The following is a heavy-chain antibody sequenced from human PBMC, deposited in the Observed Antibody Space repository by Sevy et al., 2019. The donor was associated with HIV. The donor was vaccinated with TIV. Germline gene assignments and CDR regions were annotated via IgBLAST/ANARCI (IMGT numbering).Heavy chain of an antibody. D-gene: IGHD2-8*02. CDR1: GGTFSSYA. CDR3: ARVERDIGGGGLVVYGSWFDP. Sequence: SVKVSCKASGGTFSSYAICWVRQAPGQGLEWMGGIIPIFGTANYAQKFQGRVTITADESTSTAYMELSSLRSEDTAVYYCARVERDIGGGGLVVYGSWFDPWGQGTLVTVSS. CDR2: IIPIFGTA. J-gene: IGHJ5*02. V-gene: IGHV1-69*13.